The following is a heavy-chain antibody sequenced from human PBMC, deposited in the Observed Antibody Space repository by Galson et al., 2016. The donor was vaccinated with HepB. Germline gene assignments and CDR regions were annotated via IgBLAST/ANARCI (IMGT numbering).Heavy chain of an antibody. Sequence: SLRLSCAASGFTFSYAAMHWVRQAPGRGLEWVAVISFDGTKNYHTKSVKSRFTISRDNSKNTLDLQMSRLRAEDTTVYYCVAYNWHGIDCWVQGTPVTVSS. CDR1: GFTFSYAA. D-gene: IGHD1-20*01. J-gene: IGHJ4*02. CDR2: ISFDGTKN. V-gene: IGHV3-30*04. CDR3: VAYNWHGIDC.